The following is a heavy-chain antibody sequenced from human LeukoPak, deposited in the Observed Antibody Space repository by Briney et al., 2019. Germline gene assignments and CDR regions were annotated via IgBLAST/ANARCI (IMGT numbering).Heavy chain of an antibody. V-gene: IGHV3-23*01. CDR3: ARAPHYDPPID. CDR2: ISSSGSNT. CDR1: GFTFSSYS. Sequence: GGSLRLSCAASGFTFSSYSMNWVRQAPGKGLEYVSAISSSGSNTYYADSVKGRFTISRDNSKNTLYLQMNSLRAEDTAVYYCARAPHYDPPIDWGQGSLVTVSS. J-gene: IGHJ4*02. D-gene: IGHD3-3*01.